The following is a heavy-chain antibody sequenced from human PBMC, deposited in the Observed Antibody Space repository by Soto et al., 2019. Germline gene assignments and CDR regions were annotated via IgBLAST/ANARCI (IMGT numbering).Heavy chain of an antibody. CDR3: AREKSNPYYFDY. CDR1: GFTFSSYG. Sequence: GGSLRLSCAASGFTFSSYGMHWVRQAPGKGLEWVAVIWYDGSNKYYADSVKGRFTISRDNSKNTLYLQINSLRAEDTAVYYCAREKSNPYYFDYWGQGTLVTVSS. D-gene: IGHD7-27*01. V-gene: IGHV3-33*01. J-gene: IGHJ4*02. CDR2: IWYDGSNK.